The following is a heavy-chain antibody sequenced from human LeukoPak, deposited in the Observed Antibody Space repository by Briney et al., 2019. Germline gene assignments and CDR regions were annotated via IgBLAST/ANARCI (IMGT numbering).Heavy chain of an antibody. J-gene: IGHJ6*03. V-gene: IGHV4-34*01. Sequence: SETLSLTCAVYGGSFSGYYWSWIRQPPGKGLEWIGEINHSGSTNYNPSLKSRVTISVDTSKNQFSLKLNSVTAADSAVYYCARGRGGYSYGYSYYYYIDVWGNGSTVTFSS. CDR1: GGSFSGYY. CDR3: ARGRGGYSYGYSYYYYIDV. CDR2: INHSGST. D-gene: IGHD5-18*01.